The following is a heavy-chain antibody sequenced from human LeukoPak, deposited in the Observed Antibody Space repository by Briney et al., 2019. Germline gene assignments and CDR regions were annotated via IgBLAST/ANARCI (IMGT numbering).Heavy chain of an antibody. J-gene: IGHJ3*02. V-gene: IGHV1-69*04. CDR3: AISRSNIVVVVAATDAFDI. CDR2: IIPILGIA. CDR1: GGTFSSYA. D-gene: IGHD2-15*01. Sequence: GASVKVSCKASGGTFSSYAISWVRQAPGQGLEWMGRIIPILGIANYAQKFQGRVTITADKSTSTAYMELSGLRSEDTAVYYCAISRSNIVVVVAATDAFDIWGQGTMVTVSS.